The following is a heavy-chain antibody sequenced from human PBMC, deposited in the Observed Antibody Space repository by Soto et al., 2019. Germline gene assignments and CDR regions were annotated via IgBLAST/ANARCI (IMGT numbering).Heavy chain of an antibody. V-gene: IGHV1-18*04. J-gene: IGHJ4*02. CDR2: INTYNGKT. CDR3: AAGFITFGAVFGNF. D-gene: IGHD3-16*02. Sequence: ASVKVSCKAPGNTFSPYGINWVRQAPGHGLEWMGWINTYNGKTDYIKNLQGRVTMTTDTSTNTAYLGLTSLNSDDTAVYYCAAGFITFGAVFGNFWGPATLLTVSS. CDR1: GNTFSPYG.